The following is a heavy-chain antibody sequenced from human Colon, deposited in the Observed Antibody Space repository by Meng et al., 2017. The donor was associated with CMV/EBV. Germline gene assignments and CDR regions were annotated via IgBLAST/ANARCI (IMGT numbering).Heavy chain of an antibody. V-gene: IGHV3-23*01. CDR1: GFTLNSPFSTFS. J-gene: IGHJ3*02. Sequence: GESLKISCAASGFTLNSPFSTFSFNWVRQAPGKGLEWVSAISGNGATTHYADSVKGRFTMSRDNSKNTLYLQMNSLRAEDTAIYYCAKCITSCQTRAFDMWGQGTMVTVSS. D-gene: IGHD3-10*01. CDR3: AKCITSCQTRAFDM. CDR2: ISGNGATT.